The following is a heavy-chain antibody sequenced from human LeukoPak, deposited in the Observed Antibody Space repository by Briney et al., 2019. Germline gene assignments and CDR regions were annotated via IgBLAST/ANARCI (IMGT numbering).Heavy chain of an antibody. D-gene: IGHD4-11*01. CDR3: FLAVNWFDP. CDR2: ISGNGGST. J-gene: IGHJ5*02. CDR1: GFIFNNFA. V-gene: IGHV3-64D*06. Sequence: GGSLRLSCVASGFIFNNFAMTWVRQAPGKGLEYVSAISGNGGSTYYADSVKGRFTISRDNSKNTLYLQMSSLRAEDTAVYYCFLAVNWFDPWGQGTLVTVSS.